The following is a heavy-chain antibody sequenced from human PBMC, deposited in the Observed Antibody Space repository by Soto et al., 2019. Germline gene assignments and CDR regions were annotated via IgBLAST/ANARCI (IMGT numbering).Heavy chain of an antibody. V-gene: IGHV3-48*03. D-gene: IGHD3-10*01. J-gene: IGHJ6*02. CDR3: AREGSVSSSDYYAYYYGMDV. Sequence: GGSLRLSCAASGFTFSNYDMNWVRQAPGKGPEWISHISSSGGIIYYADSVKGRFTISRDNAKNSLYLQMNSLRGEDTAVYYCAREGSVSSSDYYAYYYGMDVWGQGTTVTVSS. CDR2: ISSSGGII. CDR1: GFTFSNYD.